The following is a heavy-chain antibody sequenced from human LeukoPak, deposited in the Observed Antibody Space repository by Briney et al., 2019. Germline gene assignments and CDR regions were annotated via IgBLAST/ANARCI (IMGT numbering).Heavy chain of an antibody. D-gene: IGHD5-12*01. J-gene: IGHJ4*02. Sequence: PGGSLRLSCAASGFTFSSYAMSWVRQAPGKGLEWVSAISGSGGSTYYADSVKGRFTISRDNSKNTLYLQMSSLRAEDTAVYYCAKEVSGYDLREEIYWGQGTLVTVSS. CDR2: ISGSGGST. CDR1: GFTFSSYA. CDR3: AKEVSGYDLREEIY. V-gene: IGHV3-23*01.